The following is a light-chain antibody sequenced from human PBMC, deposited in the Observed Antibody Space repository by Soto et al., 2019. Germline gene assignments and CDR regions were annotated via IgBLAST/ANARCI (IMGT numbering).Light chain of an antibody. V-gene: IGKV1-5*03. J-gene: IGKJ1*01. CDR3: QHYNSYSEA. CDR1: QTISSW. CDR2: KAS. Sequence: DIQMTQSASAVSGSVGDTVTITCRASQTISSWLAWYQQKPGKAPKLLIYKASTLKSGVPSRFGGSGSGTEFTLTISILQPDDFATYYCQHYNSYSEAFGQGTKVDI.